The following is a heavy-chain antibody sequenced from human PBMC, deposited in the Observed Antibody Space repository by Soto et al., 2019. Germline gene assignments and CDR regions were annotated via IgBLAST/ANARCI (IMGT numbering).Heavy chain of an antibody. V-gene: IGHV1-8*01. CDR3: ARRFHSHGLLWFGEAYFYYMYV. CDR1: GYTFTSYE. Sequence: ASVKVSCKASGYTFTSYEINWVRQATGKGLEWMGKMNPNSGNTGYAQKFQGRVTMTRNTSISTAYMELNSLRSEDTAVYYCARRFHSHGLLWFGEAYFYYMYVWGKGSTVTFSS. CDR2: MNPNSGNT. J-gene: IGHJ6*03. D-gene: IGHD3-10*01.